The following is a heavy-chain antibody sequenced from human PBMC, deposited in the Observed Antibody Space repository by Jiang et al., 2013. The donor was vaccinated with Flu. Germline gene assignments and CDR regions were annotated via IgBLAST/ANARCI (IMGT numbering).Heavy chain of an antibody. D-gene: IGHD3-16*02. CDR2: IYHTGST. Sequence: LLKPSETLSLTCAVSGYSISSAYYWGWVRQPPGKGLEWIGGIYHTGSTYYNPSLKSRVTISLDTSKNQFSLKLSSVTAADTAVYYCARDPTYYDYVWGSYRAFDIWGQGTIVKVSS. CDR1: GYSISSAYY. V-gene: IGHV4-38-2*02. CDR3: ARDPTYYDYVWGSYRAFDI. J-gene: IGHJ3*02.